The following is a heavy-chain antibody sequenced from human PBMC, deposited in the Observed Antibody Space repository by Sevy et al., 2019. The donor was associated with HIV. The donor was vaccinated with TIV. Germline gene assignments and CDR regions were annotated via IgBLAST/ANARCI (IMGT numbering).Heavy chain of an antibody. J-gene: IGHJ4*02. CDR3: AKTRGYDWDFDY. Sequence: GGSLRLSCAASGFTFSSYAMSWVRQAPGKGLEWVSAISGSGGSTYYADSVKGRFTISRGNSKNTLYLQMNSLRAEDTAVYYCAKTRGYDWDFDYWGQGTLVTVSS. D-gene: IGHD5-12*01. CDR1: GFTFSSYA. CDR2: ISGSGGST. V-gene: IGHV3-23*01.